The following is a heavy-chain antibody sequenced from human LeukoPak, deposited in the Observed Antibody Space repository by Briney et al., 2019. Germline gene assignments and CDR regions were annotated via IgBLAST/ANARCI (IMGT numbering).Heavy chain of an antibody. V-gene: IGHV4-59*01. Sequence: SETLSLTCTVSGGSISRYYWSWIRQPPGKGLEWIGYIYYSGSTNYNPSLKSRVTISVDTSKNQFSLKLSSVTAADTAVYYCARESQWFLYSSSWPDAFDIWGQGTMVTVSS. D-gene: IGHD6-13*01. CDR1: GGSISRYY. J-gene: IGHJ3*02. CDR3: ARESQWFLYSSSWPDAFDI. CDR2: IYYSGST.